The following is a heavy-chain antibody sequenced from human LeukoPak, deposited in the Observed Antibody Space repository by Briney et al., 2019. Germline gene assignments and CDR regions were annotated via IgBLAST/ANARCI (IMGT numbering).Heavy chain of an antibody. CDR2: ISGSGGST. D-gene: IGHD6-19*01. V-gene: IGHV3-23*01. Sequence: GGSLRLSCAASGFTFSSYAMSWVRQAPGKGLEWVSAISGSGGSTYYADSVKGRFTISRDNSKNTLYLQMNSLGAEDTAVYYCAKGVGHSSGWYGGFDYWGQGTLVTVSS. CDR3: AKGVGHSSGWYGGFDY. J-gene: IGHJ4*02. CDR1: GFTFSSYA.